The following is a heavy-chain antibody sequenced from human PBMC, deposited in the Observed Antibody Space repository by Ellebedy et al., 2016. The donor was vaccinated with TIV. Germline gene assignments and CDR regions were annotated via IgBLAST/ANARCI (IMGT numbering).Heavy chain of an antibody. CDR2: MCYDGKT. Sequence: MPSETLSLTCSVSGGSISIDNYCWDWIRQPPGKGLEWIGSMCYDGKTFYKPSLRSRVTRSVDTSKNQFSLKLSSVTAADTAVYYCARRRGEHDYFDYWGQGALVTVSS. CDR1: GGSISIDNYC. V-gene: IGHV4-39*01. CDR3: ARRRGEHDYFDY. D-gene: IGHD5-24*01. J-gene: IGHJ4*02.